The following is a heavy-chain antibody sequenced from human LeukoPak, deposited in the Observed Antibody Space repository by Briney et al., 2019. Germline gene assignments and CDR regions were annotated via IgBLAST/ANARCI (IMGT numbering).Heavy chain of an antibody. CDR2: IYTSGST. Sequence: SETLSLTCTVSGGSISSGNYYWSWIRKPAGKGLEWIGRIYTSGSTNYNPSLKSRVTISVDTSKNQFSLKLSSVTAADTAVYYCARRITGTTSDSFDYWGQGTLVTVSS. CDR1: GGSISSGNYY. D-gene: IGHD1-20*01. V-gene: IGHV4-61*02. J-gene: IGHJ4*02. CDR3: ARRITGTTSDSFDY.